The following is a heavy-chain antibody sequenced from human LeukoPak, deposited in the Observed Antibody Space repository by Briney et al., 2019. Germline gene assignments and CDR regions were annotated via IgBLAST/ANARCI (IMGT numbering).Heavy chain of an antibody. J-gene: IGHJ4*02. CDR1: GFTVYNNG. D-gene: IGHD6-13*01. CDR3: SGHGSSSY. Sequence: GGSLRLSCAAAGFTVYNNGLSWVRQAPGRGLEWVSDISGGGNTYYAESVKGRFTISRDNSKTTMYLQMNSLRADDTALYYASGHGSSSYWGQGTLVAVSS. CDR2: ISGGGNT. V-gene: IGHV3-23*01.